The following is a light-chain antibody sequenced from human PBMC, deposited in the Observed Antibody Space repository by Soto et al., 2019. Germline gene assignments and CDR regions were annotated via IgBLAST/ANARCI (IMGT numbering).Light chain of an antibody. CDR1: RGISKY. V-gene: IGKV1-27*01. CDR3: QQSYNTPQT. J-gene: IGKJ3*01. Sequence: DIQMPQSPSSLSASVGDSVTITCRASRGISKYLAWYQQKPGKVPRLLIYAASTLQSGVPFRFSGSGSGTDYTLTISSLQPEDFATYYCQQSYNTPQTFGHGTKVDIK. CDR2: AAS.